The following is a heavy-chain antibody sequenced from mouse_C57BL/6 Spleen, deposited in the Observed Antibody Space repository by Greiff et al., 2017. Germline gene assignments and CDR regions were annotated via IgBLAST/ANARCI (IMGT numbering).Heavy chain of an antibody. CDR1: GYTFTSYW. V-gene: IGHV1-64*01. Sequence: QVQLQQPGAELVKPGASVKLSCKASGYTFTSYWMHWVKQRPGQGLEWIGMIHPNSGSTNYNEKFKSKATLTVDKSSSTAYMQLSSLTSEDSAVYYCARKDEYGYWYFDVWGTGTTVTVSS. D-gene: IGHD5-2*01. J-gene: IGHJ1*03. CDR2: IHPNSGST. CDR3: ARKDEYGYWYFDV.